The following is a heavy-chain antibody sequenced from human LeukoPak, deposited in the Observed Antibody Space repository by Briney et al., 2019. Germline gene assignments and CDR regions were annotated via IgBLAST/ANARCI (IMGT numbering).Heavy chain of an antibody. CDR1: GFTFSSYG. CDR2: IWYDGSNK. CDR3: AKASYLCSSGTAGAFDI. Sequence: PGGFLRLSCAASGFTFSSYGMHWVRQAPGKGLEWVAVIWYDGSNKYYADSVKGRFTISRDNSKNTLYLQMNSLRAEDTAVYYCAKASYLCSSGTAGAFDIWGQGTMVTVSS. D-gene: IGHD6-19*01. V-gene: IGHV3-33*06. J-gene: IGHJ3*02.